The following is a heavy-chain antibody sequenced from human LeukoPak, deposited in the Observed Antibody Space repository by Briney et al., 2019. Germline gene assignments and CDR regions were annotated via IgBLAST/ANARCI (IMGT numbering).Heavy chain of an antibody. CDR2: IQYDGSNK. CDR3: AKAPGGIVGY. CDR1: GFTFSSYS. Sequence: GGSLRLSCAASGFTFSSYSMNWVRQAPGKGLEWVAFIQYDGSNKCYADSVKGRFTISRDNSKNTLYLQMNSLRAEDTAVYYCAKAPGGIVGYWGQGTLVTVSS. D-gene: IGHD3-16*01. V-gene: IGHV3-30*02. J-gene: IGHJ4*02.